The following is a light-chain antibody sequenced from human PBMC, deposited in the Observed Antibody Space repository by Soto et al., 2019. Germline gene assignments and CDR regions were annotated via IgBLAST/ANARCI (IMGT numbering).Light chain of an antibody. V-gene: IGKV3-11*01. CDR3: QQRSNWPPVFT. CDR2: DAS. CDR1: LSVSSY. Sequence: EIVLTQSPATLSLSPGERATLSCRASLSVSSYLAWYQQKPGQAPRLLIYDASSRATGIPARFSGSGSGTDFTLTISSLEPEDFAVYYCQQRSNWPPVFTFGPGTKVDIK. J-gene: IGKJ3*01.